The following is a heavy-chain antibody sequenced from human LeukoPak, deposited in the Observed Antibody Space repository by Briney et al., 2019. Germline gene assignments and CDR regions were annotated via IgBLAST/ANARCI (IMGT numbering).Heavy chain of an antibody. J-gene: IGHJ4*01. V-gene: IGHV3-23*01. D-gene: IGHD5-24*01. CDR1: GFTFSSNA. Sequence: GGSLRLSCAASGFTFSSNAMNWVRQAPGKGLEWVATIIGNGFSTYYADSVNGRFIISRDNSQNTLFLQMNSLRAEDTAIYYCAKGRRDGYNYPLFDHWGHGALVTVSS. CDR3: AKGRRDGYNYPLFDH. CDR2: IIGNGFST.